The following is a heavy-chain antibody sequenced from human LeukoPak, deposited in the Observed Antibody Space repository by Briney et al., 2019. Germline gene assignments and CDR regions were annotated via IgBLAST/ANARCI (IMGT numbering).Heavy chain of an antibody. CDR1: GFTISSYG. D-gene: IGHD3-22*01. CDR2: ISYNGDHK. CDR3: AKDTDDSTGYYYYYYYGIDV. V-gene: IGHV3-30*18. Sequence: GGSLRLSCAASGFTISSYGMHWVRQAPGKGLEWVAIISYNGDHKCYGDSVKGRFTISRDNSKNTLFLQMDSLRAEDTAVYYCAKDTDDSTGYYYYYYYGIDVWGQGTTVTVSS. J-gene: IGHJ6*02.